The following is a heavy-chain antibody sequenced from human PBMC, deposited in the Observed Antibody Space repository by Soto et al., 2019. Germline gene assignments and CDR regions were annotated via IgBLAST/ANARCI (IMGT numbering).Heavy chain of an antibody. Sequence: PGGSLRLSCAASGFTFSSYGMHWVRQAPGKGLEWVAVISYDGSNKYYADSVKGRFTISRDNSKNTLYLQMNSLRAEDTAVYYCVEWELPGWGQGTLVTVSS. CDR1: GFTFSSYG. CDR2: ISYDGSNK. CDR3: VEWELPG. V-gene: IGHV3-30*03. D-gene: IGHD1-26*01. J-gene: IGHJ4*02.